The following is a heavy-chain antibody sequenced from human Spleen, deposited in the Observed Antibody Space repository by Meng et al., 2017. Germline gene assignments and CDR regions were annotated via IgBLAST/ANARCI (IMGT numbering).Heavy chain of an antibody. J-gene: IGHJ4*02. D-gene: IGHD1-26*01. CDR3: ARVRGWELLDY. CDR2: INPNSGGT. V-gene: IGHV1-2*06. CDR1: GYTCTGYY. Sequence: QVQVVGPGAEVQQPGASVKVSCKASGYTCTGYYRHWVRPAPGQGLEWMGRINPNSGGTNYAQKFQGRVTMTRDTSISTAYMELSRLRSDDTAVYYCARVRGWELLDYWGQGTLVTVSS.